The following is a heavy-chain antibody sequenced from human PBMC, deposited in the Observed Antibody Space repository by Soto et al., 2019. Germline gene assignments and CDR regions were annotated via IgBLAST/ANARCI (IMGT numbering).Heavy chain of an antibody. CDR1: GGSISSYY. V-gene: IGHV4-59*08. CDR2: IYYSGST. Sequence: SETLSLTCTVSGGSISSYYWSWIRQPPGKGLEWIGYIYYSGSTNYNPSLKSRVTISVDTSKNQFSLKLSSVTAADTAVYYCARSSSHDFWSGYLRLPDPFAIWGQGTMVTVSS. D-gene: IGHD3-3*01. J-gene: IGHJ3*02. CDR3: ARSSSHDFWSGYLRLPDPFAI.